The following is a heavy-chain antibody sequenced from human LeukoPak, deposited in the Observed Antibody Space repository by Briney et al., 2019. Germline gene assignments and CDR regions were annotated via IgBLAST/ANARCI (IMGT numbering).Heavy chain of an antibody. V-gene: IGHV3-23*01. CDR3: ATFERMVRGVITSSRFDT. CDR2: ISGSGGST. D-gene: IGHD3-10*01. CDR1: GFTFSSYA. Sequence: GGSLRLSCAASGFTFSSYAMSWVRQAPGKGLEWVSAISGSGGSTYYADSVKGRFTISRDNSKNTLYLQMNSLRAEDTAVYYCATFERMVRGVITSSRFDTWGQGTLVTVSS. J-gene: IGHJ5*02.